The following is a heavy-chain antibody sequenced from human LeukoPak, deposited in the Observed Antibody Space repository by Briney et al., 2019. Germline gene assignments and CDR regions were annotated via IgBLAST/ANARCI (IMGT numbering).Heavy chain of an antibody. CDR3: VKGYCSSTSCLIDY. D-gene: IGHD2-2*01. J-gene: IGHJ4*02. Sequence: GGSLRLSCSASGFTFSSYAMRWVRQAPGKGLEYVSAISSNGGSTYYADSVKGRFTISRDNSKNTLYLQMSSLRAEDTAVYYCVKGYCSSTSCLIDYWGQGTLVTVSS. CDR2: ISSNGGST. CDR1: GFTFSSYA. V-gene: IGHV3-64D*06.